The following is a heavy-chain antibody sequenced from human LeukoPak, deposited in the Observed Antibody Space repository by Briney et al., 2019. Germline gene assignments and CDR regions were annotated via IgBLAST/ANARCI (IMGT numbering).Heavy chain of an antibody. J-gene: IGHJ2*01. CDR3: ARNLQTIQRYFDP. D-gene: IGHD5-24*01. Sequence: GGSLRLSCAVSGFTFSSDAMSWVRQAPGKGLEWVSAISGSGGSTYYAESVKGRFTISRDNSKNTLYLQMNSLRAEDTALFYCARNLQTIQRYFDPWGRGTLVTVSS. CDR1: GFTFSSDA. V-gene: IGHV3-23*01. CDR2: ISGSGGST.